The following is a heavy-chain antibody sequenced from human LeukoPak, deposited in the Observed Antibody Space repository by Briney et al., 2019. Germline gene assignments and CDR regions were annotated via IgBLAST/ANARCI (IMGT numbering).Heavy chain of an antibody. CDR3: ARGLDSSGYN. J-gene: IGHJ4*02. CDR1: GFTFSSYS. D-gene: IGHD3-22*01. V-gene: IGHV3-21*01. Sequence: GGSLRLSCAASGFTFSSYSMNRVRQAPGKGLEWVSSISSSSSYIYYADSVKGRFTISRDNAKNSLYLQMNSLRAEDTAVYYCARGLDSSGYNWGQGTLVTVSS. CDR2: ISSSSSYI.